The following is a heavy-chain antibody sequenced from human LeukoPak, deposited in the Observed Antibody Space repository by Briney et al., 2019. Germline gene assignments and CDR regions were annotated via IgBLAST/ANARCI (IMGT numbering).Heavy chain of an antibody. J-gene: IGHJ4*02. D-gene: IGHD1-26*01. Sequence: ASVKVSCKASGYTFTSYDINWVRQATGQGLEWMGWMNPNSGNTGYAQKFQGRVTMTRNTSISTAYMEVSGLKSEDTAVYYCVRGLNGGSYYDVDYWGQGTLVTVSS. CDR1: GYTFTSYD. CDR2: MNPNSGNT. CDR3: VRGLNGGSYYDVDY. V-gene: IGHV1-8*01.